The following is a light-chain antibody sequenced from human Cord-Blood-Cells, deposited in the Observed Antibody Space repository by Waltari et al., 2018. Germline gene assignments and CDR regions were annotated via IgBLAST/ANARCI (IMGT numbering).Light chain of an antibody. CDR3: SSYTSSSTVV. J-gene: IGLJ2*01. CDR1: SSDVGGYNY. Sequence: QSALTQPASVSGSTGQSITISCTGTSSDVGGYNYVSWYQQHPGKAPKPMIYDVSNRPSGVSKRFSGSKSGNTASLTISGLQAEDEADYYCSSYTSSSTVVFGGGTKLTVL. V-gene: IGLV2-14*01. CDR2: DVS.